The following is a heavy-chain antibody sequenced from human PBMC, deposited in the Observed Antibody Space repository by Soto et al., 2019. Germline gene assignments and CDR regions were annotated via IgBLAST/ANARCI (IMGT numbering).Heavy chain of an antibody. CDR1: GGTFSSYA. D-gene: IGHD2-2*01. V-gene: IGHV1-69*06. CDR2: IIPIFGTA. J-gene: IGHJ6*02. Sequence: QVQLVQSGAEVKKPGSSVKVSCKASGGTFSSYAISWVRQAPGQGLEWMGGIIPIFGTANYAQKFQGRVTITADKPTSTAYMELSSLRSEDTAVYYCARDLGYCSSTSCYHYYGMDVWGQGTTVTVSS. CDR3: ARDLGYCSSTSCYHYYGMDV.